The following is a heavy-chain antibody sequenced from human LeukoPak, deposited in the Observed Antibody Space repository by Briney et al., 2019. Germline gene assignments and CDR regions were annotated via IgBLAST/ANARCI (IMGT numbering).Heavy chain of an antibody. CDR1: GLHFSYFW. J-gene: IGHJ4*02. D-gene: IGHD6-19*01. CDR3: ARCSGWAFKN. V-gene: IGHV3-7*01. CDR2: IIPDGSEK. Sequence: GGSLRLSCAASGLHFSYFWMSWVRQAPGRGLEWVANIIPDGSEKKYVASVKGRFTIPRDSAKNSLYLQMDSLRAEDTAIYYCARCSGWAFKNWGQGNLVTVSS.